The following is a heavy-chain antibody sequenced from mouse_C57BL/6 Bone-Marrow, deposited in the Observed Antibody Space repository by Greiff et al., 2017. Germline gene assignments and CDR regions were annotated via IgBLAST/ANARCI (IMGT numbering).Heavy chain of an antibody. CDR2: ISYDGSN. CDR3: ARDRAMVTPAWFAY. V-gene: IGHV3-6*01. D-gene: IGHD2-2*01. J-gene: IGHJ3*01. Sequence: ESGPGLVKPSQSLSLTCSVTGYSITSGYYWNWIRQFPGNKLEWMGYISYDGSNNYNPSLKNRISITRDTSKNQFFLKLNSVTTEDTATYYCARDRAMVTPAWFAYWGQGTLVTVSA. CDR1: GYSITSGYY.